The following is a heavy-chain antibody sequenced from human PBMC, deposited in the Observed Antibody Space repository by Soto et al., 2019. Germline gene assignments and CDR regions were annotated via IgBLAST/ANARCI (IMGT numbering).Heavy chain of an antibody. Sequence: GESLKISCKGSGYTFSSYRIGWVRQVPGKGLEWMGIISPGDSDTKYSQSFQGQVTISADKSISTAYLQWNSLKASDTAMYYCARHATYYDILSGYYFDYWGQGTLVTVSS. CDR3: ARHATYYDILSGYYFDY. V-gene: IGHV5-51*01. D-gene: IGHD3-9*01. J-gene: IGHJ4*02. CDR2: ISPGDSDT. CDR1: GYTFSSYR.